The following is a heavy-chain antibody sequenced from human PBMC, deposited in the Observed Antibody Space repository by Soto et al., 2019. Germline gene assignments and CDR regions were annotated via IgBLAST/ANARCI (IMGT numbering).Heavy chain of an antibody. D-gene: IGHD3-22*01. CDR3: ARDLYDYYDSSGYWPAFDAFDI. V-gene: IGHV1-18*01. CDR1: GYTFTSYG. CDR2: ISVYNGKT. J-gene: IGHJ3*02. Sequence: GASVKVSCKVSGYTFTSYGISWVRQAPGQGLEWMGWISVYNGKTNYAQKLQGRVTMTTDTSTSTSYMELRSLRSDDTAVYYCARDLYDYYDSSGYWPAFDAFDIWGQGTMVTVSS.